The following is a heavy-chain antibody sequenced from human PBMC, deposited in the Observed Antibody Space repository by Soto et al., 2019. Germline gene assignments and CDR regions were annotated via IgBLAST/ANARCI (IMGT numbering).Heavy chain of an antibody. V-gene: IGHV4-30-2*01. J-gene: IGHJ4*02. Sequence: TLSLTCAVSGGSISSFFYSWSWIRQPPGKGLEWIGYIYHSGSTYYNPSLKSRVTISVDRSKNQFSLKLSSVTAADTAVYYCARVHDYWGQGTLVTVSS. CDR3: ARVHDY. CDR1: GGSISSFFYS. CDR2: IYHSGST.